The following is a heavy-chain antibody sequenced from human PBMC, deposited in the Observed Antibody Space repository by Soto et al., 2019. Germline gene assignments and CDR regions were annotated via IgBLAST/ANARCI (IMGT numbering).Heavy chain of an antibody. CDR3: ARKGSPIAYYYYMDV. Sequence: SETLSLTCAVYGGSFSGYYWSWIRQPPGKGLEWIGEINHSGSTNYNPSLKSRVTISVDTSKNQFSLKLSSVTAADTAVYYCARKGSPIAYYYYMDVWGKGTTVTVSS. V-gene: IGHV4-34*01. CDR2: INHSGST. CDR1: GGSFSGYY. J-gene: IGHJ6*03. D-gene: IGHD6-13*01.